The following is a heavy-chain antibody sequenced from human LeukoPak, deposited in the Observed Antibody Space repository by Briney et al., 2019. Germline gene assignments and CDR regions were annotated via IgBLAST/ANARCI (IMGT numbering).Heavy chain of an antibody. CDR1: GFTSTSSA. CDR2: IVVGSGNT. V-gene: IGHV1-58*02. CDR3: AARYGSGYGY. D-gene: IGHD3-10*01. Sequence: GTSVKVSCKASGFTSTSSAMQWVRQARGQRLEWIGWIVVGSGNTNYAQKFQERVTITRDMSTSTAYMELSSLRSEDTAVYYCAARYGSGYGYWGQGTLVTVSS. J-gene: IGHJ4*02.